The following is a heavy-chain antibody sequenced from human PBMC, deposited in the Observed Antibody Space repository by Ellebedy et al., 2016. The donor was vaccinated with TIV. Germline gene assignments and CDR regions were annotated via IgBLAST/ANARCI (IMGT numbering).Heavy chain of an antibody. CDR2: ISYDGSNK. D-gene: IGHD5-18*01. CDR1: GFTFSSYG. V-gene: IGHV3-30*03. J-gene: IGHJ4*02. CDR3: ARDSGPYSYGYPYYFDY. Sequence: GESLKISXAASGFTFSSYGMHWVRQAPGKGLEWVAVISYDGSNKYYADSVKGRFTISRDNSKNTLYLQMNSLRAEDTAVYYCARDSGPYSYGYPYYFDYWGQGTLVTVSS.